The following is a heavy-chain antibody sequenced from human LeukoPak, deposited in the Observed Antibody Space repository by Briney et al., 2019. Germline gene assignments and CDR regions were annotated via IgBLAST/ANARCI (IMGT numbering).Heavy chain of an antibody. CDR2: INDSGST. CDR1: GGAFSNYF. J-gene: IGHJ4*02. Sequence: SETLSLICAVSGGAFSNYFWTWIRQPRGKGLEWIAEINDSGSTNSNSSLRSRLAISVDTSKIQFSLRLTSVTATDTAVYYWARGQYCSTTTCYSARRNFDFWGQGTPVTVSS. V-gene: IGHV4-34*01. D-gene: IGHD2-2*01. CDR3: ARGQYCSTTTCYSARRNFDF.